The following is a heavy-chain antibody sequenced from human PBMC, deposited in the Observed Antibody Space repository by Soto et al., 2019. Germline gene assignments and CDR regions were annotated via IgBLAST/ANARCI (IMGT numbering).Heavy chain of an antibody. Sequence: SETLSLTCTVSGGSISSGDYYWTWVRQPPGQRLEXIGXXYXTXXXNXXPSLKSRVTISRDKSENQFSLKVTSLTAADTAVYYCASRDPGTSVDYWGQGTLVTVSS. CDR1: GGSISSGDYY. V-gene: IGHV4-30-4*02. D-gene: IGHD1-7*01. J-gene: IGHJ4*02. CDR2: XYXTXXX. CDR3: ASRDPGTSVDY.